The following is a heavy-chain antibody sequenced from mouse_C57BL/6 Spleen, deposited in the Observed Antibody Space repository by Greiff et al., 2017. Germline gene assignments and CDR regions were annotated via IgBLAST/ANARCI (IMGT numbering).Heavy chain of an antibody. V-gene: IGHV1-69*01. D-gene: IGHD4-1*01. CDR2: IDPSDSYT. J-gene: IGHJ1*03. Sequence: VQLQQPGAELVLPGASVKLSCKASGYTFTSYWMPWVKQRPGQGLEWIGEIDPSDSYTNYNQKFKGKSPLTVDKSSSTAYMQLSSLTSEDSAVYYCARWDAWYFDVWGTGTTVTVSS. CDR1: GYTFTSYW. CDR3: ARWDAWYFDV.